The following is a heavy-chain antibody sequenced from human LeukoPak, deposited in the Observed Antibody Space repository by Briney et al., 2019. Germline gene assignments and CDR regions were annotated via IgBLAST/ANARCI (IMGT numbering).Heavy chain of an antibody. CDR2: ISYSGFT. CDR1: GGSISSYQ. CDR3: AGHHPRNTVDF. Sequence: PSETLSLTCTVSGGSISSYQWSWIRQPPGKGLEWIGYISYSGFTNYNPSLKSRVTISLDTSRNQFSLKLTSVTAADTAVYYCAGHHPRNTVDFWGQGTLVTVSS. V-gene: IGHV4-59*08. J-gene: IGHJ4*02. D-gene: IGHD2-8*02.